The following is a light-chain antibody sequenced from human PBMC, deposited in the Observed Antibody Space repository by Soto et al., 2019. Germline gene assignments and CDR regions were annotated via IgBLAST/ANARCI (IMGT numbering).Light chain of an antibody. CDR3: LLYDGGAQVL. Sequence: QAVVTQEPSLTVSQGGTVTLTCASSTGAVTSAYYTNWLQQKPGQAPRALIYSTSEKHSWTPARFSGSLLGGKAALTLSAAQPEDEADYYCLLYDGGAQVLFGGGTKVTVL. V-gene: IGLV7-43*01. CDR1: TGAVTSAYY. J-gene: IGLJ2*01. CDR2: STS.